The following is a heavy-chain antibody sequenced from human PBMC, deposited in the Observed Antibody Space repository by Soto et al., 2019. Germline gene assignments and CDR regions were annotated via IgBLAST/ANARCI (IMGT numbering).Heavy chain of an antibody. CDR2: IIPIFGTA. D-gene: IGHD1-1*01. J-gene: IGHJ5*01. V-gene: IGHV1-69*13. CDR1: GGTFSSYA. Sequence: ASVKVSCKASGGTFSSYAISWVRQAPGQGLEWMGGIIPIFGTANYAQKFQGRVTITADESTSTAYMELSSLRSEDTAVYYCARLNWSGSPRWCDFWGQGTLVTV. CDR3: ARLNWSGSPRWCDF.